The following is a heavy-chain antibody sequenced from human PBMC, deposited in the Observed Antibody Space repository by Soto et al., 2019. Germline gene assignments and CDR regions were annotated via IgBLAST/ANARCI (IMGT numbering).Heavy chain of an antibody. CDR1: GFTFSSYA. J-gene: IGHJ6*03. CDR3: AKGGEGYCSGTSCLYHMDA. CDR2: ISDSGST. D-gene: IGHD2-15*01. Sequence: EVQLLESGGGLVQPGGSRRLSCAASGFTFSSYAMSWVRQAPGKGLEWVSTISDSGSTYYADSVKGRFTTSRDISKNTLYVQMSSPRAEDTAVYYCAKGGEGYCSGTSCLYHMDAWGKGTTVTVSS. V-gene: IGHV3-23*01.